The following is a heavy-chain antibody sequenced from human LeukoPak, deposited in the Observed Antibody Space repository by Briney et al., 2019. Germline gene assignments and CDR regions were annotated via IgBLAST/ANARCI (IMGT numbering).Heavy chain of an antibody. J-gene: IGHJ3*02. Sequence: PSETLSLTCTVSGVSISSSNSYWGWLRQPPGKGLEWIGSINHSGNTYYKPSLKSRVTISVDTSKNQFSLKMTSVIAADTAVYYCAREIYCSGGRCNLDAFDIWGQGTMVAVSS. V-gene: IGHV4-39*07. CDR2: INHSGNT. D-gene: IGHD2-15*01. CDR3: AREIYCSGGRCNLDAFDI. CDR1: GVSISSSNSY.